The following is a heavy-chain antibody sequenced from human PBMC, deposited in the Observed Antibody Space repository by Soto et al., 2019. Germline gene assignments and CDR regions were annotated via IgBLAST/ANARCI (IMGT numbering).Heavy chain of an antibody. CDR3: AKGFIVVVTVLRPDDAFDV. D-gene: IGHD2-21*02. Sequence: EVQLLASGGGLVQPGGSLRLSCAASGFTFSNYAINWVRLAPGKGLEWVSGISGGGGSTYYADSVKGRFTIFRDTSKNTVFLQMNILRAADTAVYYCAKGFIVVVTVLRPDDAFDVWGQGTMVTVSS. CDR1: GFTFSNYA. V-gene: IGHV3-23*01. CDR2: ISGGGGST. J-gene: IGHJ3*01.